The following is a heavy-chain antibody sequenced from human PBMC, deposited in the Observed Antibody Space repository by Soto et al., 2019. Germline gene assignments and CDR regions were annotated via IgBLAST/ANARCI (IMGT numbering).Heavy chain of an antibody. CDR2: ISTYNGDT. CDR3: ATERVDPSSYHGTDA. Sequence: SCKASGFGFARVGSSWVGQAPRQGLEWMGWISTYNGDTNYAQTFQGRVTMTTDTSTSTVYMELMSLRSDDTAVYYCATERVDPSSYHGTDACGPGTPLTVS. V-gene: IGHV1-18*01. J-gene: IGHJ6*02. D-gene: IGHD2-15*01. CDR1: GFGFARVG.